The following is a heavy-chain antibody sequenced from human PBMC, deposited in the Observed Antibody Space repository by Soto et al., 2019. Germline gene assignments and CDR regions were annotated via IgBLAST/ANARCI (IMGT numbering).Heavy chain of an antibody. D-gene: IGHD4-17*01. CDR2: IRSKANSYAT. CDR3: SSDYGDDALFDY. CDR1: GFTFSGSA. Sequence: PGGSLRLSCAASGFTFSGSAMHWVRQASGKGLEWVGRIRSKANSYATAYAASVKGRFTISRDDSKNTAYLQMNSLKTEDTAVYYCSSDYGDDALFDYWGQGTLVTVSS. V-gene: IGHV3-73*01. J-gene: IGHJ4*02.